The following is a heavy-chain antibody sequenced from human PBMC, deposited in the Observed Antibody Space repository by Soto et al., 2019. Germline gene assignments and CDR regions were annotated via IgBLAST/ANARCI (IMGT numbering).Heavy chain of an antibody. D-gene: IGHD1-26*01. Sequence: QVQLQESGPGRVKPSQTLSLTCTVSGTTISSGDHYWSWIRQAPGKGLEWIGYMYYTGKTYYNTSLQSPVTLSVDTSKNQFSLKMTSVTAADTAMYFCARVYGRGDYFDFWGRGTLVSVSS. V-gene: IGHV4-30-4*01. CDR3: ARVYGRGDYFDF. CDR2: MYYTGKT. CDR1: GTTISSGDHY. J-gene: IGHJ4*02.